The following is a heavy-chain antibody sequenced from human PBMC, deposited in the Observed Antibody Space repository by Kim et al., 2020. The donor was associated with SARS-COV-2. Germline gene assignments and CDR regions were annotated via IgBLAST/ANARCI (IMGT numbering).Heavy chain of an antibody. CDR2: IIPILGIA. Sequence: SVKVSCKASGGTFSSYAISWVRQAPGQGLEWMGRIIPILGIANYAQKFQGRVTITADKSTSTAYMELSSLRSEDTAVYYCARDRETVYGGNWSGVDYWGQGTLVTVSS. J-gene: IGHJ4*02. V-gene: IGHV1-69*04. CDR1: GGTFSSYA. CDR3: ARDRETVYGGNWSGVDY. D-gene: IGHD2-15*01.